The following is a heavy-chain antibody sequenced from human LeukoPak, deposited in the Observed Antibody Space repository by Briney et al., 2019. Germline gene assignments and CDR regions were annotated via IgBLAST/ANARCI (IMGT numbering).Heavy chain of an antibody. CDR2: IIPIFGTA. CDR3: ARDWFYGDTPMEWGYFDY. Sequence: GASVKVSCKASGSTFSSYAISWVRQAPGQGLEWMGGIIPIFGTANYAQKFQGRVTITTDESTSTAYMELSSLRSEDTAVYYCARDWFYGDTPMEWGYFDYWGQGTLVTVSS. CDR1: GSTFSSYA. V-gene: IGHV1-69*05. J-gene: IGHJ4*02. D-gene: IGHD5-18*01.